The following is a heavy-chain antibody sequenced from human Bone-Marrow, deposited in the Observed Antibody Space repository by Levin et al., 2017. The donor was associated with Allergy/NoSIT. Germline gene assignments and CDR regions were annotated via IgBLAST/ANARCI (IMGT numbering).Heavy chain of an antibody. CDR2: IYYSGST. J-gene: IGHJ4*02. V-gene: IGHV4-39*07. CDR3: ARERDSSAFDY. Sequence: SETLSLTCTVSGGSISSSSYYWGWIRQPPGKGLEWIGSIYYSGSTYYNPSLKSRVTISVDTSKNQFSLKLSSVTAADTAVYYCARERDSSAFDYWGQGTLVTVSS. D-gene: IGHD6-25*01. CDR1: GGSISSSSYY.